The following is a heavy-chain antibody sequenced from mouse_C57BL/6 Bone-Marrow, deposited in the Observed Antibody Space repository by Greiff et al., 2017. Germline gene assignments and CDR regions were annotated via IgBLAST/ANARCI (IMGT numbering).Heavy chain of an antibody. CDR3: ARCLTFYYAMDY. CDR2: IHPNSGST. CDR1: GYTFTSYW. V-gene: IGHV1-64*01. J-gene: IGHJ4*01. Sequence: VQLQQPGAELVKPGASVKLSCKASGYTFTSYWMHWVKQRPGQGLEWIGMIHPNSGSTNYNEKFKSKATLTVDTSSSTAYMQLSSLTSEDSAVYYCARCLTFYYAMDYWGQGTSVTVSS. D-gene: IGHD1-3*01.